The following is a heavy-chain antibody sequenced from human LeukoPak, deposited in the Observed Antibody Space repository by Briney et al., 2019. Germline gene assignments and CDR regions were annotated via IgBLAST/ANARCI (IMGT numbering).Heavy chain of an antibody. Sequence: PSETLSLTCTVSGGAISSSFYWGWIRQSPGKGLEWMGSVYNSGTTYYSPSLKSRITLSVDTSKNQLSLRLRSVTAADTATYYCACLGDSEDFWGQGALVTVSS. CDR1: GGAISSSFY. CDR3: ACLGDSEDF. J-gene: IGHJ4*02. V-gene: IGHV4-39*01. CDR2: VYNSGTT. D-gene: IGHD2-21*02.